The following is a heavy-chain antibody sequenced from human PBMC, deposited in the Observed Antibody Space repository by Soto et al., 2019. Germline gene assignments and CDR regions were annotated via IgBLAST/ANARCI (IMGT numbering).Heavy chain of an antibody. CDR2: IYWDDDK. V-gene: IGHV2-5*02. CDR1: GFSLSTSGVG. D-gene: IGHD3-10*01. CDR3: AHSLFKARRFGELFHY. Sequence: QITLKESGPPLVKPTQTLTLTCTFSGFSLSTSGVGVGWIRQPPGKALEWLALIYWDDDKRYSPSLKSRLTITKDTSKNQVVLTMTNMDPVDTATYYCAHSLFKARRFGELFHYWGQGTLVTVSS. J-gene: IGHJ4*02.